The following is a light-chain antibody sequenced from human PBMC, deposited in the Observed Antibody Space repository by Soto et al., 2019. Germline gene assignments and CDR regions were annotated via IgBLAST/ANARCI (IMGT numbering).Light chain of an antibody. V-gene: IGKV1-39*01. CDR2: AAS. Sequence: DIQMTQSPSSLSASVGDRVTITCRASQSISSYLNWYQQKPGKAPKLLIYAASSLQSGVPSRFSGSGSGTDFTLTIISLQPEDFATYYCQQSYSTPRTVGQRTKVVIK. CDR3: QQSYSTPRT. J-gene: IGKJ1*01. CDR1: QSISSY.